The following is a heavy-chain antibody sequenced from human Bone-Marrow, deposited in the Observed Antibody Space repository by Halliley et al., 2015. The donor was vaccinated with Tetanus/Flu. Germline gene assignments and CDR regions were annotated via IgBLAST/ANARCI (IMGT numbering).Heavy chain of an antibody. Sequence: GLVKPSGTLSLTCAVSGGSIDSAHWWSWVRQSPRKGLEWIGEIYFSGSTNYSPSLKSRVTISLDKSKNQFSLNLSSVTAADTALYYCARVGDSGFGAHSYGLDVWGQGTMVTVSS. CDR1: GGSIDSAHW. CDR2: IYFSGST. J-gene: IGHJ6*01. D-gene: IGHD3-16*01. CDR3: ARVGDSGFGAHSYGLDV. V-gene: IGHV4-4*02.